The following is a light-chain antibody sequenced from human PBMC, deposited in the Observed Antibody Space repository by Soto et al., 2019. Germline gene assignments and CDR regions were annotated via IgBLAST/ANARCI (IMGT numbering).Light chain of an antibody. CDR2: ELN. Sequence: QSVLTQPASVSGSPRHSITISCPGASSDGGGYTYVSWDQQHPGKAPKLMIYELNNRPSGVSHRFSGSKSGNTASLTISGLQAQDVADYYRSSYTSWSTLYVFGTWTTVTVL. CDR1: SSDGGGYTY. J-gene: IGLJ1*01. V-gene: IGLV2-14*01. CDR3: SSYTSWSTLYV.